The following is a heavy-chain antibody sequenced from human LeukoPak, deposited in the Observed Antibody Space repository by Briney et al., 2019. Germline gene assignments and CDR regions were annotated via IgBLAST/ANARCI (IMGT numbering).Heavy chain of an antibody. CDR3: ARDHYDSSGYYHYYFDY. D-gene: IGHD3-22*01. CDR1: GYTLTELS. J-gene: IGHJ4*02. V-gene: IGHV1-24*01. Sequence: GSVKVSCKVSGYTLTELSMHWVRQAPGKGLEWMGGFDPEDGETIYAQKFQGRVAITADESTRTAYMELSSLRSGDTAVYYCARDHYDSSGYYHYYFDYWGQGTLVTVSS. CDR2: FDPEDGET.